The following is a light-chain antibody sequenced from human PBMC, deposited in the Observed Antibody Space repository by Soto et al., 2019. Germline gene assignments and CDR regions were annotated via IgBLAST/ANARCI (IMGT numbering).Light chain of an antibody. CDR1: QSISSY. V-gene: IGKV1-39*01. Sequence: DIQMTQSPSSLSASVGDRVTITCRASQSISSYLNGYQQKPGKAPKLLIYAASSLQSRVPSRFSGSGSGTDFTLTISSLEPEDFATYYWQQSYSTPPTFGQGTKVEIK. CDR3: QQSYSTPPT. J-gene: IGKJ1*01. CDR2: AAS.